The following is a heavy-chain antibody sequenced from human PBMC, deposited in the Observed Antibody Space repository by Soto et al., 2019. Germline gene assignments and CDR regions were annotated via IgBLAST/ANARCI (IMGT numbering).Heavy chain of an antibody. Sequence: GGSLRLSCVASGLTFGSRAMTWVRQAPGEGLQWVSTITDTGGDAKYADSVRGRFVISRDNSKKTLYLQMTSLTAEDSAMYYCSRGSTDSYPGSRIFDFWGRGTLVTVSS. J-gene: IGHJ4*02. CDR1: GLTFGSRA. D-gene: IGHD3-10*01. V-gene: IGHV3-23*01. CDR3: SRGSTDSYPGSRIFDF. CDR2: ITDTGGDA.